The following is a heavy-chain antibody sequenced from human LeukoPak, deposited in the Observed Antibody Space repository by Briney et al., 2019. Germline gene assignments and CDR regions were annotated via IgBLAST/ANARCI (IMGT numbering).Heavy chain of an antibody. CDR1: GYTFTSYY. CDR3: ARGAGSGDGYNYGSLDY. Sequence: GASVKVSCKASGYTFTSYYMHWVRQAPGQGLEWMGIINPSGGSTSYAQKFQGRVTMTRDMSTSTVYMELSSLRSEDTAVYYCARGAGSGDGYNYGSLDYWGQGTLVTVSS. J-gene: IGHJ4*02. CDR2: INPSGGST. V-gene: IGHV1-46*01. D-gene: IGHD5-24*01.